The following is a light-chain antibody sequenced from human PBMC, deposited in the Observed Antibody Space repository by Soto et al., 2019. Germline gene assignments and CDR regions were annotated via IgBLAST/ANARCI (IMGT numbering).Light chain of an antibody. CDR2: EVT. Sequence: QSVLTQPASVSGSPGQSITISCTGTSSDVGGYNYVSWYQQHPGKAPKLMIYEVTNRPSGVSNRFSGSKSGNTASLTISGLQAEDEADYYCSSYTVSGTRVFGTGTKVTVL. V-gene: IGLV2-14*01. J-gene: IGLJ1*01. CDR3: SSYTVSGTRV. CDR1: SSDVGGYNY.